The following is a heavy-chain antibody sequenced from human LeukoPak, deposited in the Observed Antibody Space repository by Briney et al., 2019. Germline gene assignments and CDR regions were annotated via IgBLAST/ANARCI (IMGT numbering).Heavy chain of an antibody. D-gene: IGHD4-17*01. V-gene: IGHV4-34*01. CDR3: ARATVTTNWFDP. CDR1: GGSFSGYY. CDR2: INHSGST. Sequence: SETLSLTCAVYGGSFSGYYWSWIRQPPGKGLEWIGEINHSGSTNYNPSLKSRVTISVDTSRNQFSLKLSSVTAADTAVYYCARATVTTNWFDPWGQGTLVTVSS. J-gene: IGHJ5*02.